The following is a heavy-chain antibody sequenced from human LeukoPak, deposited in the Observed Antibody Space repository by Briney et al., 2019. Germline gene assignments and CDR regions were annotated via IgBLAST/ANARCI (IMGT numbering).Heavy chain of an antibody. V-gene: IGHV3-48*01. D-gene: IGHD5-24*01. CDR3: ARGSWMQRWLQFRDDAFDI. CDR1: GFTFSSYA. CDR2: ISSSSSTI. Sequence: GGSLRLSCAASGFTFSSYAMNWVRQAPGKGLEWVSYISSSSSTIYYADSVKGRFTISRDNAKNSLYLQMNSLRAEDTAVYYCARGSWMQRWLQFRDDAFDIWGQGTMVTVSS. J-gene: IGHJ3*02.